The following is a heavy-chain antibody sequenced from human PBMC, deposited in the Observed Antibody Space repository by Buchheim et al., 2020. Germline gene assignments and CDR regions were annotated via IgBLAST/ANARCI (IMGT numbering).Heavy chain of an antibody. CDR3: AKERGDFWSGYNYFYGMDV. Sequence: QVQLVQSGAEVKKPGSSVRLSCKASGYPFTNDYIHWVRQAPGQGLEWMGRINPSGGDTRYAATFQGRVTTTRDTSTSTAFIELDSLTSEDTAVYYCAKERGDFWSGYNYFYGMDVWGQGTT. D-gene: IGHD3-3*01. CDR1: GYPFTNDY. V-gene: IGHV1-46*03. J-gene: IGHJ6*02. CDR2: INPSGGDT.